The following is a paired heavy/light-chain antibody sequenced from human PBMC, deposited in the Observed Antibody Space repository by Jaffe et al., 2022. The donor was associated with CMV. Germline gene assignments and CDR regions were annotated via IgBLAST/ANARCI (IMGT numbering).Heavy chain of an antibody. Sequence: EVQLVESGGGLVQPGGSLRLSCAASGFSFTHFPMSWVRQTPGKGLMWLSEISVSGSRTDYADSVKGRFTVSRDNAQNSVYLQMNSLRDEDSGVYYCACVCVGAAVPAVWGQGTLVTVSA. V-gene: IGHV3-48*02. CDR2: ISVSGSRT. CDR1: GFSFTHFP. D-gene: IGHD3-16*01. CDR3: ACVCVGAAVPAV. J-gene: IGHJ4*02.
Light chain of an antibody. Sequence: DIVMTQTPLSVSVTPGQPASISCKSSQSLLHGDGKTYLYWFLQRPGQHPQLLIYEVSNRFSGVSDRFSGSGSGTVFTLKISRVEAEDVGIYYCLQSIRLPVTFGGGTKVEIK. V-gene: IGKV2D-29*01. CDR3: LQSIRLPVT. CDR2: EVS. CDR1: QSLLHGDGKTY. J-gene: IGKJ4*01.